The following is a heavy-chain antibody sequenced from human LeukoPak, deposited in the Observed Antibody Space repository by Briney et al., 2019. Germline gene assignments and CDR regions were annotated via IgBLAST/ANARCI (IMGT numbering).Heavy chain of an antibody. V-gene: IGHV3-23*01. Sequence: GGSLRLSCAASGFTFSSYAMSWVRQAPGKGLEWVSAISGSGGSTYYADSVKGRFTISRDNSKNTLYLQMNSLRAEDTAVYYCAKGLSGSCYSGADYWGQGTLVTVSS. CDR3: AKGLSGSCYSGADY. D-gene: IGHD2-15*01. CDR2: ISGSGGST. J-gene: IGHJ4*02. CDR1: GFTFSSYA.